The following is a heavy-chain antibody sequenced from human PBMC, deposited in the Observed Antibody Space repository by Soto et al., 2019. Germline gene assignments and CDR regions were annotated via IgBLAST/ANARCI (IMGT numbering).Heavy chain of an antibody. CDR1: GYTFTSYY. CDR3: ARGPYCSSTSCYKDYYYYGMDV. J-gene: IGHJ6*02. CDR2: INPSGGST. V-gene: IGHV1-46*01. Sequence: ASVKVSCKASGYTFTSYYMHWVRQAPGQGLEWMGIINPSGGSTSYAQKLQGRVTMTTDTSTSTAYMELRSLRSDDTAVYYCARGPYCSSTSCYKDYYYYGMDVWGQGTTVTVSS. D-gene: IGHD2-2*02.